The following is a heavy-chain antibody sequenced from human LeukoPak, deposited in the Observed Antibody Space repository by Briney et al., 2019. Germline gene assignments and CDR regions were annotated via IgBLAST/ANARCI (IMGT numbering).Heavy chain of an antibody. V-gene: IGHV4-31*03. D-gene: IGHD3-22*01. CDR1: GGSISSGGYY. CDR2: IYYSGST. J-gene: IGHJ4*02. CDR3: ARGLYYYDSSGYYFDY. Sequence: PSETLSLTCTVSGGSISSGGYYWSWIRQHPGKGLEWIGYIYYSGSTYYNPSLKSRVTISVDTSKNQFSLKLSSVTAADTAVNYCARGLYYYDSSGYYFDYWGQGTLVTVSS.